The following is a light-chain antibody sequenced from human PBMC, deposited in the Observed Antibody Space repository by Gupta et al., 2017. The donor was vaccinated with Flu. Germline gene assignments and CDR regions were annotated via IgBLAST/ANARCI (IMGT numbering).Light chain of an antibody. CDR1: ALPNQF. CDR2: DDS. V-gene: IGLV3-25*03. CDR3: QSADSSETYVV. Sequence: SYELTQPPSVSVSARQTARITCFGDALPNQFAYWYQQQPAQAPKLVVRDDSERPSGVSDRFSGSKSGTTVTLTIRGVQAEDETDYYCQSADSSETYVVFGGGTKLTVL. J-gene: IGLJ2*01.